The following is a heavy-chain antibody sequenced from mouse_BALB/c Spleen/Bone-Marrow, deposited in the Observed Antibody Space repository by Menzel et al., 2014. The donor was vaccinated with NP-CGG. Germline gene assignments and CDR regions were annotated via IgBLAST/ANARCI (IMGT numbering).Heavy chain of an antibody. Sequence: EVMLVESGGGLVQPKGSLKLSCAASGFTFNTYAMNWVRQAPGKGLEWVARIRSKSNNYATYYADSVKDRFTISRDDSQTMLYLQMNNLETEDTAMYYCVRQGDGYYNWYFDVWGAGTTVTVSS. CDR1: GFTFNTYA. D-gene: IGHD2-3*01. V-gene: IGHV10-1*02. J-gene: IGHJ1*01. CDR2: IRSKSNNYAT. CDR3: VRQGDGYYNWYFDV.